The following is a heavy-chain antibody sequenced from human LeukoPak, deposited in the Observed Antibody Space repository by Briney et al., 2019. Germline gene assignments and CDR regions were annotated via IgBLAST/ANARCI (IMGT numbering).Heavy chain of an antibody. Sequence: ASVKVSCKASGCTFTSYGISWVRQAPGQGLEWMGWISAYNGNTNYAQKLQGRVTMTTDTSTSTAYMELRSLRSDDTAVYYCARFVPTMVRGVISHFDYWGQGTLVTVSS. CDR1: GCTFTSYG. D-gene: IGHD3-10*01. CDR3: ARFVPTMVRGVISHFDY. V-gene: IGHV1-18*01. CDR2: ISAYNGNT. J-gene: IGHJ4*02.